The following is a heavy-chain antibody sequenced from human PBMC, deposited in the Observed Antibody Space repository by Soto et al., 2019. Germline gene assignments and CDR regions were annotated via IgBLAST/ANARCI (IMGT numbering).Heavy chain of an antibody. V-gene: IGHV3-11*05. CDR3: ARDRATYGHGFFDY. J-gene: IGHJ4*02. Sequence: QVQLVESGGGLVKPGGSLRLSCAASGFTFSDFYMTWIRQAPGKGLEWISYISTTSTHTNYADSVKGRFTVSRDNANNSLYLEMNNLRGDDTAVYFCARDRATYGHGFFDYWGRGALVTVSS. CDR1: GFTFSDFY. D-gene: IGHD3-10*01. CDR2: ISTTSTHT.